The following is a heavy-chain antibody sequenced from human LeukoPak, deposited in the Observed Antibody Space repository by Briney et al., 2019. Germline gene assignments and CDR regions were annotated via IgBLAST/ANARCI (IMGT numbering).Heavy chain of an antibody. Sequence: PSETLSLTCTVSGGSISSYYWTWIRQPPGKGLEWIGYIYYTGATSYNPSLKSRVTISVDTSKNQFSLKVPSVTTADTAVYYCAKYGGSGWVIDNWGQGTLVTVSS. D-gene: IGHD6-19*01. V-gene: IGHV4-59*08. CDR2: IYYTGAT. J-gene: IGHJ4*02. CDR3: AKYGGSGWVIDN. CDR1: GGSISSYY.